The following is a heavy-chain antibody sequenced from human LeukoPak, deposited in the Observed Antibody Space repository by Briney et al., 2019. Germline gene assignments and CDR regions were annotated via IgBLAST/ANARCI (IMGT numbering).Heavy chain of an antibody. CDR3: ARLEVTVVATIDY. D-gene: IGHD5-12*01. J-gene: IGHJ4*02. CDR2: ITSSSTTI. Sequence: GGSLRLSCAASGFTFSGSAMHWVRQAPGKGLEWVSYITSSSTTIYHADSVKGRFTISRDNAKNSLYLQMNSLRAEDTAVYYCARLEVTVVATIDYWGQGTLVTVSS. V-gene: IGHV3-48*04. CDR1: GFTFSGSA.